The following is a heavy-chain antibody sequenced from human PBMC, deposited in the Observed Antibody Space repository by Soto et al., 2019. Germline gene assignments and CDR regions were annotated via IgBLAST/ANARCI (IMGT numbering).Heavy chain of an antibody. CDR2: IYYSGST. D-gene: IGHD6-6*01. CDR1: GGSISRTSYF. V-gene: IGHV4-39*01. J-gene: IGHJ4*02. CDR3: ASLIADRPKVDS. Sequence: PSEALSLTWTVSGGSISRTSYFWGCIRQQPGKGLEWIGSIYYSGSTYYNPSLKSRVTISVDTSKNQFSLKLSSVTAADTAVYYCASLIADRPKVDSCGQGTLVTVSS.